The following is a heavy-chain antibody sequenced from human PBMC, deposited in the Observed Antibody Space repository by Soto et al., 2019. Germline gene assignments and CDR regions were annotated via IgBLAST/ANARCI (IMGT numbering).Heavy chain of an antibody. CDR1: GLTFSTYA. CDR3: AKDRPNYYGSGGGYYKAGGDY. CDR2: ISGNGANT. J-gene: IGHJ4*02. V-gene: IGHV3-23*01. D-gene: IGHD3-10*01. Sequence: EVQLLGSGGGLVQPGGSLRLSCAASGLTFSTYAMSWVRQAPGKGLEWVSSISGNGANTYYTDSVKGRFIIPRDNSKHTLFPQLNSLSAEDTALYYCAKDRPNYYGSGGGYYKAGGDYWGQGTLVTVSS.